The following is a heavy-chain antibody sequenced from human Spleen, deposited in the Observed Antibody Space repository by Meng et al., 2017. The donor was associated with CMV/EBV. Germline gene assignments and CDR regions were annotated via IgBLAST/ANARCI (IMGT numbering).Heavy chain of an antibody. CDR2: INPSGGST. CDR3: ARVDDTVVSAAEVKDAFDI. D-gene: IGHD2-2*01. CDR1: GYTFTNYY. V-gene: IGHV1-46*01. J-gene: IGHJ3*02. Sequence: ASVKVSCKASGYTFTNYYMHWVRQAPGQGLEWMGIINPSGGSTSYAQKFQGRVTMTTDTSTSTAYMELGSLRSDDTAVYYCARVDDTVVSAAEVKDAFDIWGQGTMVTVSS.